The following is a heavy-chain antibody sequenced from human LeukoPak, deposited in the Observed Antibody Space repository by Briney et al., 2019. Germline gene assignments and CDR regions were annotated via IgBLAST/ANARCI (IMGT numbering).Heavy chain of an antibody. Sequence: PGGSLRLSCAASGFTFSSYGMHWVRQAPGKGLEWVAVISYDGSNKYYADSVKGRFTISRDNAKNSLYLQMNSLRAEDTAVYYCARGGENYGYWFDCWGQGTLVTVSS. CDR1: GFTFSSYG. V-gene: IGHV3-30*03. CDR3: ARGGENYGYWFDC. D-gene: IGHD5-18*01. CDR2: ISYDGSNK. J-gene: IGHJ4*02.